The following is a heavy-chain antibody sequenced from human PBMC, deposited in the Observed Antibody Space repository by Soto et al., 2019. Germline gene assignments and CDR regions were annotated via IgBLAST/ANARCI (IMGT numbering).Heavy chain of an antibody. Sequence: QAQLVQSGAEVKKPGSSVKVSCKASGGSFSNYALSWVRQAPGQGLEWMGGIIPLFRTPDYSQKFQGRVTITADESTSTAYMVLSSLGSEDTAVYFCARDKGRLQLGGNYYYATDVWGQGTTVTVSS. CDR2: IIPLFRTP. D-gene: IGHD5-12*01. J-gene: IGHJ6*02. CDR3: ARDKGRLQLGGNYYYATDV. V-gene: IGHV1-69*12. CDR1: GGSFSNYA.